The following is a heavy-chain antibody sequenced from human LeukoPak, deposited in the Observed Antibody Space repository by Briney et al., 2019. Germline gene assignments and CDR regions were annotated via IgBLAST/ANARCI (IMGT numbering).Heavy chain of an antibody. V-gene: IGHV4-4*07. CDR2: IYTSGST. Sequence: SETLSLTCTVSGGSISSYYWSWIRQPAGKGLEWIGRIYTSGSTNYNPSLKSRVTMSVDTSKNQFSPKLSSVTAADTAVYYCARGPNGYYYDSSGPIGGAFDIWGQGTMVTVSS. J-gene: IGHJ3*02. CDR3: ARGPNGYYYDSSGPIGGAFDI. CDR1: GGSISSYY. D-gene: IGHD3-22*01.